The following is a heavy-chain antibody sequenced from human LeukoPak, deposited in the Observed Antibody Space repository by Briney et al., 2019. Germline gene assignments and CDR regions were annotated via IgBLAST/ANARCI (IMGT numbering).Heavy chain of an antibody. CDR1: GGTFSSYA. CDR3: ARERYYDFWRGTFDY. V-gene: IGHV1-69*05. D-gene: IGHD3-3*01. Sequence: SVKVSCKASGGTFSSYAISWVRQAPGQGLEWRGGIIPIFVTAKYAQKFQGRVTITTDESTRTAYMELSSLRSEDTAVYYCARERYYDFWRGTFDYWGQGTLVTVSS. J-gene: IGHJ4*02. CDR2: IIPIFVTA.